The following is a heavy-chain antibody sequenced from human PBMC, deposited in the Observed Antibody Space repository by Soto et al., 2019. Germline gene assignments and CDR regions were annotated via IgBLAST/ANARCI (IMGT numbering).Heavy chain of an antibody. CDR2: IYYSGST. CDR1: GGSVSSGSYY. CDR3: ARVPLYVWGSYRSGGMDV. V-gene: IGHV4-61*01. D-gene: IGHD3-16*02. J-gene: IGHJ6*02. Sequence: SETLSLTCTVSGGSVSSGSYYWSWIRQPPGKGLEWIGYIYYSGSTNYNPSLKSRVTISVDTSKNQFSLKLSSVTAADTAVYYCARVPLYVWGSYRSGGMDVWGQGTTVTVS.